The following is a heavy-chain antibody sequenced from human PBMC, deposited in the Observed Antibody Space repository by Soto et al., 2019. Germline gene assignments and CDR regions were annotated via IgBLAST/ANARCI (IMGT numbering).Heavy chain of an antibody. CDR1: GYSISSGYY. J-gene: IGHJ4*02. CDR3: ASYYGSGIRMAIDY. D-gene: IGHD3-10*01. CDR2: IYYSGST. Sequence: SETLSLTCAVSGYSISSGYYWGWIRQPPGKGLEWIGYIYYSGSTYYNPSLKSRVTISVDTSKNQFSLKLSSVTAADTAVYYCASYYGSGIRMAIDYWGQGTLVTVSS. V-gene: IGHV4-30-4*08.